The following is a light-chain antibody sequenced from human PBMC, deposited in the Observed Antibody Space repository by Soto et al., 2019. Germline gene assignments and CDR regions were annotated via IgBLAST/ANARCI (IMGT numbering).Light chain of an antibody. CDR1: QSVMSNY. V-gene: IGKV3-20*01. CDR3: QQFGASLTWT. Sequence: EVVLTQCPGSLSLSPGERGTLSCMAIQSVMSNYLSWYQQKPGQPPRLLIYGASSRATGIPDRFSGSGTGTDFTLTISRLEPEDFAVYYCQQFGASLTWTFGQGTKVDIK. CDR2: GAS. J-gene: IGKJ1*01.